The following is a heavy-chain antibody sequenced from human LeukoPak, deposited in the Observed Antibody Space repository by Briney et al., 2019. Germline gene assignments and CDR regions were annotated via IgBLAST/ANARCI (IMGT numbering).Heavy chain of an antibody. CDR2: IQYSGST. V-gene: IGHV4-59*11. CDR1: GGSITSHF. D-gene: IGHD3-10*01. Sequence: SETLSLTCSVSGGSITSHFWSWIRQPPGKGLEWIGYIQYSGSTNYNPSLKSRVTISPDTSKNQLFLKLNSVTAADTAVYYCARLVWLGESPGSWFDSWGQGTLVTVSS. J-gene: IGHJ5*01. CDR3: ARLVWLGESPGSWFDS.